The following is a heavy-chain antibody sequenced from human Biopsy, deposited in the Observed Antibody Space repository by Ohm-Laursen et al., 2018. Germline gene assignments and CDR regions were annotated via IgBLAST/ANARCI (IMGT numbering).Heavy chain of an antibody. CDR1: RDSISNYY. D-gene: IGHD3-16*01. CDR2: IYYTGST. V-gene: IGHV4-59*01. CDR3: ARDSRGGHLNTTLITGKNLDS. Sequence: DTLSLTCIVSRDSISNYYWTWIRQSPGKGLEWIGYIYYTGSTNYNPSVKSRVTISVDTSKNQLSLKLNSVTAADTAVYFCARDSRGGHLNTTLITGKNLDSWGQGILVTVSS. J-gene: IGHJ4*02.